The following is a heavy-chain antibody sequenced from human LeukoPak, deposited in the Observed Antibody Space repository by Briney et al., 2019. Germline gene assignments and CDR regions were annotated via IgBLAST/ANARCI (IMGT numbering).Heavy chain of an antibody. CDR1: GFTFSDYY. CDR2: ISASGSNT. V-gene: IGHV3-11*01. D-gene: IGHD3-16*01. Sequence: GGSLSLSCAASGFTFSDYYMSWLRQAPGKGLEWVSYISASGSNTYYADSVKGRLTISRDNAKNSLYLQMNSLRAEDTAVFYCARIRFGVTSFDYWGQGILVTVSS. J-gene: IGHJ4*02. CDR3: ARIRFGVTSFDY.